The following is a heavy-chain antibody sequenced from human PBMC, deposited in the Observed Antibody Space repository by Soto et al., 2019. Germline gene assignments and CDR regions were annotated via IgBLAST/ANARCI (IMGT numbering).Heavy chain of an antibody. CDR2: ISSSSTTI. CDR3: ARSPYYYDSSNYYGY. J-gene: IGHJ4*02. V-gene: IGHV3-48*01. D-gene: IGHD3-22*01. Sequence: EVQLVESGGGLVQPGGSLILSCAASGFTFSSYGMNWVRQAPGKGLEWVSYISSSSTTIYYADSVKGRFTIFRDNAKNSLYLQLYSLRVEDTAVYYCARSPYYYDSSNYYGYWGQGTLVTVSS. CDR1: GFTFSSYG.